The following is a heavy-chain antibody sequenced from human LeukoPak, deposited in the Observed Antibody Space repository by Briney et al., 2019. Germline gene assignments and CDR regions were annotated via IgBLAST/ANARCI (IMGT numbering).Heavy chain of an antibody. CDR2: INHSGSA. CDR3: ARGQGTVTTH. J-gene: IGHJ4*02. CDR1: GGSFSGYY. Sequence: PSETLSLTCAVSGGSFSGYYWTWIRLPPGKGLEWIGEINHSGSANYSPSLSSRVTISLDMSENQFSLKLTSVTAADTAVYYCARGQGTVTTHWGQGTLVTVSS. V-gene: IGHV4-34*01. D-gene: IGHD4-17*01.